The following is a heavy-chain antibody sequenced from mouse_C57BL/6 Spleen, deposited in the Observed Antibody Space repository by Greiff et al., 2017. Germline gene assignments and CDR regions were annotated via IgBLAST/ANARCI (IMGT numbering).Heavy chain of an antibody. CDR2: IYPGSGST. J-gene: IGHJ2*01. CDR3: ARGGFLGYSFDY. CDR1: GYTFTSYW. V-gene: IGHV1-55*01. D-gene: IGHD1-2*01. Sequence: QVQLQQPGAELVKPGASVKMSCKASGYTFTSYWITWVKQSPGQGLEWIGDIYPGSGSTNYNDKFKSKATLTVATSSSTAYMQLSSLPSDDSTVYYCARGGFLGYSFDYWGQGTTLTVSS.